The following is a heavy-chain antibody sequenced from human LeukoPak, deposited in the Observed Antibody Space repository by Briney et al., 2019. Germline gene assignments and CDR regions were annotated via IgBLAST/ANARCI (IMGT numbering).Heavy chain of an antibody. CDR2: IYPDDSDT. Sequence: GESLKISCKGSGYSFTSYWIGWVRQLPGKGLEWMGIIYPDDSDTRYSPSFQGQVTISADRSINTTYLQWSSLKASDTAMYYCARLYCDASGYPDYWGQGALVTVSS. V-gene: IGHV5-51*01. CDR1: GYSFTSYW. D-gene: IGHD3-22*01. CDR3: ARLYCDASGYPDY. J-gene: IGHJ4*02.